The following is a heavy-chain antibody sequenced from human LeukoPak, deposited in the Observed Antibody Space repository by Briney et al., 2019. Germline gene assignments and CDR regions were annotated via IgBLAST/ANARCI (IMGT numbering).Heavy chain of an antibody. CDR2: ISSSSSYI. CDR3: ARDSYGDANFDT. CDR1: GFTFSSYN. V-gene: IGHV3-21*04. J-gene: IGHJ4*02. D-gene: IGHD4-17*01. Sequence: GGSLRLSCAASGFTFSSYNMNWVRQAPGKGLEWVSFISSSSSYIYYADSVKGRFTISRDISKNAVFLQMNSLRAEDTAVYYCARDSYGDANFDTWGQGTLVTVSS.